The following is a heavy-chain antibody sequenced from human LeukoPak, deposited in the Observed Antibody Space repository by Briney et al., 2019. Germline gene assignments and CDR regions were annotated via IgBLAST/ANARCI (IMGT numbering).Heavy chain of an antibody. CDR2: IGSRGTPT. D-gene: IGHD1-14*01. CDR1: GFTFSSYE. CDR3: ARFPGDWYFDL. V-gene: IGHV3-48*03. Sequence: GGSLRLSCVASGFTFSSYEMNWVRQAPGKGLEWVSYIGSRGTPTYYADSVKGRFTISRDNSKNTLYLQMNSLRAEDTAVYYCARFPGDWYFDLWGRGTLVTVSS. J-gene: IGHJ2*01.